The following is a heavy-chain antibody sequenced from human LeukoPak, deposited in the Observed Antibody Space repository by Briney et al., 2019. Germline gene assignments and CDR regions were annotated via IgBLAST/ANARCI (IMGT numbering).Heavy chain of an antibody. Sequence: SETLSLTCAVYGGSFSGYYWSWIRQPPGKGLEWIGETNHSGSTNYNPSLKSRVTISVDTSKNQFSLKLSSVTAADTAVYYCARGTSSWYFFGYYFDYWGQGTLVTVSS. V-gene: IGHV4-34*01. J-gene: IGHJ4*02. CDR3: ARGTSSWYFFGYYFDY. CDR1: GGSFSGYY. D-gene: IGHD6-13*01. CDR2: TNHSGST.